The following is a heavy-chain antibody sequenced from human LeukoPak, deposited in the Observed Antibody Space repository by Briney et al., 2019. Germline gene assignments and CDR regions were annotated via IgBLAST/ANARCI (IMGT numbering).Heavy chain of an antibody. D-gene: IGHD3-22*01. CDR3: ARATMIVASRWFDP. CDR1: GGSISGSSYY. J-gene: IGHJ5*02. CDR2: IYYSGST. Sequence: SETLSLTCPVSGGSISGSSYYWGWIRQPPGKGLEWIGSIYYSGSTYYNPSLKSRVTISVDTSKNQFSLKLSSVTAADTAVYYCARATMIVASRWFDPWGQGTLVTVSS. V-gene: IGHV4-39*07.